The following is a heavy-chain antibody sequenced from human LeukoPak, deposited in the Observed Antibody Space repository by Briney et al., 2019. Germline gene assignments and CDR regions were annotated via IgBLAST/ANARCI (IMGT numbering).Heavy chain of an antibody. J-gene: IGHJ3*02. CDR2: INAGNGNT. D-gene: IGHD6-19*01. CDR3: ARAGYSSGWYRERAFDI. V-gene: IGHV1-3*01. Sequence: ASVKVSCKASGYTFVNYAVNWVRQAPGQRLEWMGWINAGNGNTKYSQNFQGRVTITRDASASTAYMELSRLRSDDTAVYYCARAGYSSGWYRERAFDIWGQGTMVTVSS. CDR1: GYTFVNYA.